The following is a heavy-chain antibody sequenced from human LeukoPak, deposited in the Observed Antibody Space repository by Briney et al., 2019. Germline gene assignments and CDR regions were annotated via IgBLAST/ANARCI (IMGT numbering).Heavy chain of an antibody. CDR1: GGSISSYY. CDR3: ARVKQLYSNYEGGFDY. CDR2: IYYSGST. J-gene: IGHJ4*02. V-gene: IGHV4-59*01. Sequence: PSETLSLTCTVSGGSISSYYWSWIRQPPGKGLEWIGYIYYSGSTNYNPSLKSRVTISVDTSKNQLSLKLSSVTAADTAVYYCARVKQLYSNYEGGFDYWGQGTLVTVSS. D-gene: IGHD4-11*01.